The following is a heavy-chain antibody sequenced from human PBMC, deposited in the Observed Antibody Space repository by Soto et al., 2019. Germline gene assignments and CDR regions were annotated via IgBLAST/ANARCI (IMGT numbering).Heavy chain of an antibody. Sequence: SETLSLTCTVSGGSISSSSYYWGWIRQPPGKGLEWIGGIYYSGSTYYNPSLKSRVTISVDTSKNQFSLKLSSVTAADTAVYYCARQRSGYAKRFDYWGQGTLVTVSS. CDR1: GGSISSSSYY. V-gene: IGHV4-39*01. CDR2: IYYSGST. CDR3: ARQRSGYAKRFDY. D-gene: IGHD5-12*01. J-gene: IGHJ4*02.